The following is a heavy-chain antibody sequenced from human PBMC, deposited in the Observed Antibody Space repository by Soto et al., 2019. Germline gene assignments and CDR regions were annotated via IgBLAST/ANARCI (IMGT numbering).Heavy chain of an antibody. CDR3: ARETPSAAAAYYYYGLDV. J-gene: IGHJ6*02. Sequence: QVQLVQSGAEVKKAGSSVKGSCKVSGGTFSSYFINWVRQAPGQGLEWVGGIIPVFGTGSYAEKFQGRVTITADESTSTAYMELSRLRSDDTAVYYCARETPSAAAAYYYYGLDVWGQGTTVTDPS. V-gene: IGHV1-69*01. CDR1: GGTFSSYF. D-gene: IGHD6-13*01. CDR2: IIPVFGTG.